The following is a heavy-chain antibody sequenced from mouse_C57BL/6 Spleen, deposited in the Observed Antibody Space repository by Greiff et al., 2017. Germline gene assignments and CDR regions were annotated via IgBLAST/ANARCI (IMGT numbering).Heavy chain of an antibody. CDR3: ARHYYSNYDYAMDY. Sequence: QVQLQQPGAELVKPGASVKLSCKASGYTFTSYWMHWVKQRPGQGLEWIGMIHPNSGSTNYNEKLKSKATLTVDKSSSTAYMQLSSLTSEDSAVYYCARHYYSNYDYAMDYWGQGTSVTVSS. V-gene: IGHV1-64*01. J-gene: IGHJ4*01. CDR1: GYTFTSYW. D-gene: IGHD2-5*01. CDR2: IHPNSGST.